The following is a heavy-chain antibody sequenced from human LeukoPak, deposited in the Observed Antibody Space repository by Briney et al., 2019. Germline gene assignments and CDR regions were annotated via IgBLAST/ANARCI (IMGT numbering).Heavy chain of an antibody. J-gene: IGHJ4*02. CDR3: AGGGDLDY. Sequence: GSLRLSCAASGFTVGGDYMSWVRQAPGKGLEWVSSIFSGGNTYYTDSVKGRFAISRDNFKNTLYLQMNSLRDEDSAVYYCAGGGDLDYWGQGTLVTVSS. V-gene: IGHV3-66*02. CDR1: GFTVGGDY. CDR2: IFSGGNT.